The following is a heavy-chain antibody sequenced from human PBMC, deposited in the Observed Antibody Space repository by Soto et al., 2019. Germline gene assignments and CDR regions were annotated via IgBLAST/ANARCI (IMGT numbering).Heavy chain of an antibody. CDR1: GFTFTSYA. CDR3: AADPYIQDYYYYMDV. V-gene: IGHV1-58*02. J-gene: IGHJ6*03. D-gene: IGHD2-15*01. Sequence: SVKVSCKASGFTFTSYAMQWVRQARGQRLEWIGWIVVGSGNTNYAQKFQERVTITRDMSTSTAYMELSSLRSEDTAVYYCAADPYIQDYYYYMDVWGKGTTVTVSS. CDR2: IVVGSGNT.